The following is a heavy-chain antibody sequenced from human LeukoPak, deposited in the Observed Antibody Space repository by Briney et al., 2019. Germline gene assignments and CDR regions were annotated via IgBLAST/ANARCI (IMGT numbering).Heavy chain of an antibody. CDR2: IYYSGST. CDR3: ARDRGYYDSSGYYRYFDY. CDR1: GGSISSGGYY. J-gene: IGHJ4*02. V-gene: IGHV4-31*03. D-gene: IGHD3-22*01. Sequence: SETLSLTCTVSGGSISSGGYYWGWIRQHPGKGLEWIGYIYYSGSTYYNPSLKSRVTISVDTSKNQFSLKLSSVTAADTAVYYCARDRGYYDSSGYYRYFDYWGQGTLVTVSS.